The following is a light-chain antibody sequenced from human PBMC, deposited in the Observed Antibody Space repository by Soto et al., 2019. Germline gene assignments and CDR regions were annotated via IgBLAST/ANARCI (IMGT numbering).Light chain of an antibody. V-gene: IGKV3-15*01. CDR3: QQYNDWPLT. Sequence: EIVMTQSPATLSVSPGERATLSCRASQSVSSNLAWYQQMPGQPPRLLIYGASTRATAIPARFSGSGSGTEFTLTISGLQSDDLAVYYCQQYNDWPLTVGGGAKVEIK. CDR2: GAS. J-gene: IGKJ4*01. CDR1: QSVSSN.